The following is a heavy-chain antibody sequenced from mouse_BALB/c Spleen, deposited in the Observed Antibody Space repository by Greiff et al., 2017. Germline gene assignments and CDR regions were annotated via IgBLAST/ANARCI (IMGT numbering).Heavy chain of an antibody. Sequence: VQLQESAAELARPGASVKMSCKASGYTFTSYTMHWVKQRPGQGLEWIGYINPSSGYTEYNQKFKDKTTLTADKSSSTAYMQLSSLTSEDSAVYYCARSGTSWFAYWGQGTLVTVSA. J-gene: IGHJ3*01. V-gene: IGHV1-4*02. CDR3: ARSGTSWFAY. CDR2: INPSSGYT. CDR1: GYTFTSYT. D-gene: IGHD4-1*01.